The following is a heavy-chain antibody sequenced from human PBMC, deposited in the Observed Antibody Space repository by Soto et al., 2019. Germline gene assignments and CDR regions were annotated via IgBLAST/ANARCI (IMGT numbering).Heavy chain of an antibody. CDR1: GGSIRSGDYY. CDR3: ARAFDDASGYYGGLGY. Sequence: SETLSLTCSVSGGSIRSGDYYWSWIHQPPGKGLEWIGYIYYTGSTYYNPSLKSRLSISVETSKNELSLKLSSVTAADTAVYYCARAFDDASGYYGGLGYWGQGTLVTVSS. CDR2: IYYTGST. V-gene: IGHV4-30-4*01. J-gene: IGHJ4*02. D-gene: IGHD3-22*01.